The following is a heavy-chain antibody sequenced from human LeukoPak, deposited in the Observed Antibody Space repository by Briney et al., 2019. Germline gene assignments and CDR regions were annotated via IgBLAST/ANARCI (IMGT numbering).Heavy chain of an antibody. Sequence: PGGSLRLSCVASGFPFSSVGMNWVRRAPGKGLEWVSYISSDPSHTYYADSVRGRFTISRDNAKHSLYLQMDNLRTEDTAMYYCARDPDYYDSRVVDFWGQGTRVTVSS. V-gene: IGHV3-21*01. D-gene: IGHD3-22*01. CDR3: ARDPDYYDSRVVDF. CDR1: GFPFSSVG. CDR2: ISSDPSHT. J-gene: IGHJ4*02.